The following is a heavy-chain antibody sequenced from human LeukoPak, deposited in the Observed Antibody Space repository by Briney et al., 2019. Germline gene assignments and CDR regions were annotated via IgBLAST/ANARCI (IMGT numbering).Heavy chain of an antibody. D-gene: IGHD3-10*01. Sequence: ASVKVSCKASGYTFTSYGISWVRQAPGQGLEWMGWISAYNGNTNYAQKLQGRVTMTTDTSTSTAYMELRSLRSDDTAVYYCARESATSWWSDGSGSTYIDYWGQGTLVTVSS. CDR2: ISAYNGNT. V-gene: IGHV1-18*01. CDR1: GYTFTSYG. J-gene: IGHJ4*02. CDR3: ARESATSWWSDGSGSTYIDY.